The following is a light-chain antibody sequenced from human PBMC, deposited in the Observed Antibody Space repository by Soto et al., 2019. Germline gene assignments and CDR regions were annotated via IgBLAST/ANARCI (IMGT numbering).Light chain of an antibody. J-gene: IGKJ1*01. Sequence: DIQLTQTPSFLSASVGDRVTITCRTSQPISDYLNWYQQKPGKAPTLLIYTASNLQSGVPSRFSGSGSGTHFTLTISSLQPEDFATYYCQQHYNTPRTFGQGTKVDIK. CDR3: QQHYNTPRT. CDR1: QPISDY. V-gene: IGKV1-39*01. CDR2: TAS.